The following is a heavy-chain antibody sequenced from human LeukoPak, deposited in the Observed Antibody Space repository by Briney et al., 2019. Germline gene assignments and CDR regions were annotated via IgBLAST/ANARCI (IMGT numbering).Heavy chain of an antibody. Sequence: GGSLRLSCAASGFTFTNYALSWVRQAPGKGLEWVSGISASGGSTYYADSVKGRFTISRDNSKNTLFLQMNSLRAEDTAVYHCAKSDSSSWYEFYPWGQGTLVTVSS. CDR1: GFTFTNYA. CDR3: AKSDSSSWYEFYP. V-gene: IGHV3-23*01. J-gene: IGHJ5*02. CDR2: ISASGGST. D-gene: IGHD6-13*01.